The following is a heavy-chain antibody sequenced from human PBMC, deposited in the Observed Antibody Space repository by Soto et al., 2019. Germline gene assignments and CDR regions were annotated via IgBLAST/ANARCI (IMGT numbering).Heavy chain of an antibody. Sequence: SETLSLTCAVYGGSFSGYYWSLIRHPPGKGLEWIGEINHSGSTNYNPALKSRVTISVDTSKNQFYLKLSSVTAADTAVYYWADGLGYWNNWFGPCGQVTLITFSS. D-gene: IGHD1-1*01. V-gene: IGHV4-34*01. CDR3: ADGLGYWNNWFGP. CDR1: GGSFSGYY. J-gene: IGHJ5*02. CDR2: INHSGST.